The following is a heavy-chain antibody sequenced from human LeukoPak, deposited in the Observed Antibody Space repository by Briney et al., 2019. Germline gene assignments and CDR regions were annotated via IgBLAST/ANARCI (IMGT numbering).Heavy chain of an antibody. Sequence: PSGGSLRLSCAASGFTFSSYGMHWVRQAPGKGLEWVAVIWYDGSNKYYADSVKGRFTISRDNSKNTLYLQMNSLRAEDTAVYYCARDYHYYDSSGYDYWGQGTLVTVSS. CDR1: GFTFSSYG. CDR3: ARDYHYYDSSGYDY. J-gene: IGHJ4*02. D-gene: IGHD3-22*01. V-gene: IGHV3-33*01. CDR2: IWYDGSNK.